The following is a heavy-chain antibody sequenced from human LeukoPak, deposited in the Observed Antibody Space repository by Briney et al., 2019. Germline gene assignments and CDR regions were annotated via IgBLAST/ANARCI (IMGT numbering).Heavy chain of an antibody. D-gene: IGHD3-3*01. Sequence: SVTVSCTGSGYIFSKSAIQWVRQARGQSLEWIGWIVVGSGSINYAQKLQERITITRDMSTSTAYMELSRLTSDDTAVYFCAAGDNDSWSGYYGAPDFWGQGTLVTVSS. J-gene: IGHJ4*02. CDR1: GYIFSKSA. V-gene: IGHV1-58*02. CDR3: AAGDNDSWSGYYGAPDF. CDR2: IVVGSGSI.